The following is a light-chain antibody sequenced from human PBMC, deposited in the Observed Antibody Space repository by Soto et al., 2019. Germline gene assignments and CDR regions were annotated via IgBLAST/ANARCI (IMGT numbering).Light chain of an antibody. J-gene: IGKJ2*02. Sequence: EIVLTQSPASLSLSPGERATLSCRASQSVSNFLVWYQQKPGQAPRLLIFDASNRATGIPARFSGSGSGTDFTLTISSPEPEDFAIYYCQQRSDWPRTFGQGTTLEMK. CDR3: QQRSDWPRT. CDR2: DAS. V-gene: IGKV3-11*01. CDR1: QSVSNF.